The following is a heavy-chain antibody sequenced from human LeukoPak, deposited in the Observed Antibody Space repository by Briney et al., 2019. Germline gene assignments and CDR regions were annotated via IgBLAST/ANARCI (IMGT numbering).Heavy chain of an antibody. V-gene: IGHV1-2*02. D-gene: IGHD4-17*01. Sequence: ASVKVSCKASGYTFTGYYMHWVRQAPGQGLEWMGWINPNSGGTNYEQKFQGRVIMTRDTSISTAYMELSRLRSDATAVYYCSRLMTTANNWFDPWGQGTLVTVSS. CDR1: GYTFTGYY. CDR3: SRLMTTANNWFDP. CDR2: INPNSGGT. J-gene: IGHJ5*02.